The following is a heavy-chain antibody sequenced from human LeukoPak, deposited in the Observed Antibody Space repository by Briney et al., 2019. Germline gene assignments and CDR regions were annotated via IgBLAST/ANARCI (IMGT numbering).Heavy chain of an antibody. CDR3: ARDLVTVTKGFDI. CDR1: GGSFSGYY. V-gene: IGHV4-34*01. Sequence: SETLFLTCAVYGGSFSGYYWSWIRQPPGKGLEWIGEINHSGSTNYNPSLKSRVTISVDTSKNQFSLKLRSVTAADTAVYYCARDLVTVTKGFDIWGQGNMVTVSS. D-gene: IGHD4-17*01. J-gene: IGHJ4*02. CDR2: INHSGST.